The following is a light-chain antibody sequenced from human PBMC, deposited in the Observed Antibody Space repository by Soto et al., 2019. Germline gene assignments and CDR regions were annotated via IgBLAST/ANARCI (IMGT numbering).Light chain of an antibody. CDR2: DVT. V-gene: IGLV2-14*01. CDR1: SSDVGGYDY. J-gene: IGLJ1*01. Sequence: QSVLTQPASVSGSPGQSITISCTGTSSDVGGYDYVSWYQQHPGKAPKLMIYDVTNRPSGVSNRFSGSKSGNTASLTISGLQAEDEASYYCSSYKSSTSYVFGTGTKVTVL. CDR3: SSYKSSTSYV.